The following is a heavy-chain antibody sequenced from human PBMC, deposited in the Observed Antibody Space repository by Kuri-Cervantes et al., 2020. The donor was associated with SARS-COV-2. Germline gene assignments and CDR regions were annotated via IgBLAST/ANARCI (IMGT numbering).Heavy chain of an antibody. J-gene: IGHJ4*02. CDR3: ARQEIHSIVVVPAAIDY. Sequence: SETLSLTCTVSGGSISSYYWSWIRQPAGKGLEWIGRIYTSGSTYYNPSLKSRVTISVDTSKNQFSLKLSSVTAADTAVYYCARQEIHSIVVVPAAIDYWGQGTLVTVSS. D-gene: IGHD2-2*01. CDR1: GGSISSYY. V-gene: IGHV4-4*07. CDR2: IYTSGST.